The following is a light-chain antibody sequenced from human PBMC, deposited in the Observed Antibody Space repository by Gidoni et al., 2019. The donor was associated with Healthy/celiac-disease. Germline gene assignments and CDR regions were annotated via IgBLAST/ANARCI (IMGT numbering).Light chain of an antibody. V-gene: IGKV3-11*01. CDR1: QSVSSY. Sequence: ENVLTQSPATLSLSPGERATLSCRASQSVSSYLAWYQQKPGQAPRLLIYDASNRATGIPARFSGSGSGTDFTLTISSLEPEDFAVYYCQQRSNWPWTFGQXTKVEIK. CDR2: DAS. CDR3: QQRSNWPWT. J-gene: IGKJ1*01.